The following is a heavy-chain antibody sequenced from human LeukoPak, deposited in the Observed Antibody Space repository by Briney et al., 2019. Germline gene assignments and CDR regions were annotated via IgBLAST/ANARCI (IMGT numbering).Heavy chain of an antibody. J-gene: IGHJ6*03. D-gene: IGHD6-13*01. CDR1: GGTFSSYA. V-gene: IGHV1-69*05. CDR2: IIPIFGTA. CDR3: ARSLIAAAGDYYYMDV. Sequence: SVKVSCKASGGTFSSYAISWVRQAPGQGLEWMGGIIPIFGTANYAQKFQGRVTITTDESTSTAYMELSSLRSEDTAVYYSARSLIAAAGDYYYMDVWGKGTTVTVSS.